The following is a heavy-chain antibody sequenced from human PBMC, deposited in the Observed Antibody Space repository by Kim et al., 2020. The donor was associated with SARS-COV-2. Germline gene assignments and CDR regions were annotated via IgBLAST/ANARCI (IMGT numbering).Heavy chain of an antibody. CDR2: ITADDVVM. D-gene: IGHD3-16*01. V-gene: IGHV3-23*01. Sequence: GGSLRLSCEGSGFDFDTFAITWVRQVPGKGLEWVSRITADDVVMYYAASVKGRFTATRDNSRAYLHMRELRAEDTAMYYCAKGLQSYAYWDAMDVWGQGTAVTVTS. CDR1: GFDFDTFA. J-gene: IGHJ6*02. CDR3: AKGLQSYAYWDAMDV.